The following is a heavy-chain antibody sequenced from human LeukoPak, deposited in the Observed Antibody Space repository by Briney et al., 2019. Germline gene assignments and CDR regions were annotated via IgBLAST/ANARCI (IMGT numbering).Heavy chain of an antibody. CDR2: IIPIFGTA. CDR1: GGTFSSYA. J-gene: IGHJ6*02. Sequence: GASVKVSCKASGGTFSSYAISWVRQAPGQGLEWMGGIIPIFGTANYAQKFQGRVTITADESTSTAYMELSSLRSEDTAVYYCARGTSYSSSWYYVDYYYYGMDVWGQGTTVTVSS. V-gene: IGHV1-69*13. CDR3: ARGTSYSSSWYYVDYYYYGMDV. D-gene: IGHD6-13*01.